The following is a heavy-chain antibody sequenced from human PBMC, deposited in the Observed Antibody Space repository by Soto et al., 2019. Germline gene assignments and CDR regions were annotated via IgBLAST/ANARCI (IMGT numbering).Heavy chain of an antibody. CDR2: MNPNSGNT. CDR1: GYTFTSYD. V-gene: IGHV1-8*01. CDR3: ARGAEYSYYYYYMDV. J-gene: IGHJ6*03. Sequence: ASVKVSCKASGYTFTSYDTNWVRQATGQGLEWMGWMNPNSGNTGYAQKFQGRVTMTRNTSISTAYMELSSLRSEDTAVYYCARGAEYSYYYYYMDVWGKGTTVTVSS.